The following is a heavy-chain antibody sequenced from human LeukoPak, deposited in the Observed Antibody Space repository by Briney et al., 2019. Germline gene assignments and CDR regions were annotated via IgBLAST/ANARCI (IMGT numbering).Heavy chain of an antibody. J-gene: IGHJ5*02. Sequence: SETLSLTCTVSGGSIGSSSYYWGWIRQPPGKGLQWIGNIYYSGSTYYNPSLKSRVTISVDTSKNQVSLKLSSVTAADTAVYYCARGYSSSWYGGGGGDWFDPWGQGTLVTVSS. CDR1: GGSIGSSSYY. D-gene: IGHD6-13*01. CDR2: IYYSGST. V-gene: IGHV4-39*07. CDR3: ARGYSSSWYGGGGGDWFDP.